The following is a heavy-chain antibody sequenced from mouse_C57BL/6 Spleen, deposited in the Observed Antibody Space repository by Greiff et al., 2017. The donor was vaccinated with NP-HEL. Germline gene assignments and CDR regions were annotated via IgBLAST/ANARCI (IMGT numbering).Heavy chain of an antibody. Sequence: QVQLQQPGAELVRPGSSVKLSCKASGYTFTSYWMHWVSQGPIQGLKWIVNFAPSISEPPSHQKVKDKATLTVDKSSSTAYMQLSSLTSEDSAVYYCARSDHYYGSSPLCYFDYWGQGTTLTVSS. CDR2: FAPSISEP. D-gene: IGHD1-1*01. J-gene: IGHJ2*01. CDR1: GYTFTSYW. V-gene: IGHV1-52*01. CDR3: ARSDHYYGSSPLCYFDY.